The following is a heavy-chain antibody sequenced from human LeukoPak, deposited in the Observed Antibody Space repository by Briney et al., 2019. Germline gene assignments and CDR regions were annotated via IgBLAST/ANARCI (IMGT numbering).Heavy chain of an antibody. V-gene: IGHV4-59*01. J-gene: IGHJ4*02. CDR1: GDSISTYY. CDR2: MYYSGST. D-gene: IGHD3-10*01. CDR3: ARGLALGSGIYLGVEDY. Sequence: PPETLSLTCTVSGDSISTYYWSWIRQPPGKGLEWIGYMYYSGSTNYNPSLKSRVTISLDTPKNQFSLRLNSVTAADTAVYYWARGLALGSGIYLGVEDYGAREPLFTVSS.